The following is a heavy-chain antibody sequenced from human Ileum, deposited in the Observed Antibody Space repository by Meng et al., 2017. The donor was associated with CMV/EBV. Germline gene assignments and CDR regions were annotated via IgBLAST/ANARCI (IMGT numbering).Heavy chain of an antibody. CDR2: INTDGGAI. V-gene: IGHV3-74*01. Sequence: CEASGFTFNTYLMHWVRQVPGKGLEWLSRINTDGGAISYAESVEGRFIISRDNAKNTLFLQMNSLRVEDTAVYSCAREYSSSSGADFWGQGTLVTVSS. D-gene: IGHD6-6*01. CDR1: GFTFNTYL. CDR3: AREYSSSSGADF. J-gene: IGHJ4*02.